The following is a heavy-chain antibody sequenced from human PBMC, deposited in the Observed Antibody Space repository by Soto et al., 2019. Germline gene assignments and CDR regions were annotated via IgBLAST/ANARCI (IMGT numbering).Heavy chain of an antibody. D-gene: IGHD6-13*01. CDR3: AISGGDSSSWYRMVYYYYGMDV. CDR2: IIPIFGTA. J-gene: IGHJ6*02. Sequence: QVQLVQSGAEVKKPGSSVKVSCKASGGTFSSYAISWVRQAPGQGLEWMGGIIPIFGTANYAQKFQGRVTITADEATSTAYRERSSLRSEDTAVYYCAISGGDSSSWYRMVYYYYGMDVWGQGTTVTVSS. V-gene: IGHV1-69*01. CDR1: GGTFSSYA.